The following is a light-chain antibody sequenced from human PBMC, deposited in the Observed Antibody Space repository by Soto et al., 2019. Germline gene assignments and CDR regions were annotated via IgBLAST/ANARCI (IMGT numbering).Light chain of an antibody. CDR3: SSFTTSNTWV. J-gene: IGLJ3*02. CDR1: SSDVGNYNY. Sequence: QSALTQPASVSGSPGQSITISCTGTSSDVGNYNYVSWFQRYPGKAPRLMIYEVANRPSGVSNRFSASKSGNTASLTISGLQAEDEADYYCSSFTTSNTWVFGGGTKLTVL. V-gene: IGLV2-14*01. CDR2: EVA.